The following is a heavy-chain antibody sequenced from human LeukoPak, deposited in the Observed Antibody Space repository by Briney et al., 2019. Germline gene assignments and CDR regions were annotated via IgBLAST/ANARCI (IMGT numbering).Heavy chain of an antibody. J-gene: IGHJ5*02. Sequence: PSETLSLTCAVYGGSFSGYYWSWIRQPPGKGLEWIGEINHSGSTNYNPSLKSRVTISVDTSKNQFSLKLSSVTAADTAVYYCARGGYYGSRNDFRFDPWGQGTLVTVSS. D-gene: IGHD3-10*01. CDR3: ARGGYYGSRNDFRFDP. V-gene: IGHV4-34*01. CDR2: INHSGST. CDR1: GGSFSGYY.